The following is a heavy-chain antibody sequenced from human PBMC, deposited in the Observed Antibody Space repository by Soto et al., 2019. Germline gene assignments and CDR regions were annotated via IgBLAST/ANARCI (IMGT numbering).Heavy chain of an antibody. J-gene: IGHJ4*02. D-gene: IGHD2-21*02. CDR3: ARGGHIAVVTASFDY. V-gene: IGHV1-46*02. CDR2: IHPSGGGS. Sequence: VAPVEVSCKPSGYTLNTYYLHWGRQAPGQGLEWMGIIHPSGGGSTYAQKFLGRVTMTRDTSTSTVFMELSSLRSADTAVYYCARGGHIAVVTASFDYWGQGTLVTVSS. CDR1: GYTLNTYY.